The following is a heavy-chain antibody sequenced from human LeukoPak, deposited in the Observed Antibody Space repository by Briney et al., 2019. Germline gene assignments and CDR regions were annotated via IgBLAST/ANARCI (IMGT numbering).Heavy chain of an antibody. Sequence: SETLSLTCTVSGGSISSSNYYWGWIRQPPGKGLEWIGSIYYSGSTYYNPSLKSRVTVSVDTSKNQFSLKPNSVTAADTAMYYCARDPYSGYDVYDYWGQGTLVTVSS. D-gene: IGHD5-12*01. V-gene: IGHV4-39*07. CDR3: ARDPYSGYDVYDY. CDR1: GGSISSSNYY. CDR2: IYYSGST. J-gene: IGHJ4*02.